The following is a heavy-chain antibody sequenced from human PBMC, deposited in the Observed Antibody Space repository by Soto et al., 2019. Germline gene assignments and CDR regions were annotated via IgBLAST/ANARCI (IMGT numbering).Heavy chain of an antibody. CDR2: IIPLFRTP. D-gene: IGHD4-4*01. Sequence: QVQLVQSGAVMKEPGSSVKVSCKTSGGTFSSSAISWLRQAPGQGLEWMGGIIPLFRTPDYAQKFQGRVTIAADESTSTAYMDLSSLRSEDTAVYYCARHNDRLQLGGNYYYMLDVWGQGTTITVSS. V-gene: IGHV1-69*12. J-gene: IGHJ6*02. CDR3: ARHNDRLQLGGNYYYMLDV. CDR1: GGTFSSSA.